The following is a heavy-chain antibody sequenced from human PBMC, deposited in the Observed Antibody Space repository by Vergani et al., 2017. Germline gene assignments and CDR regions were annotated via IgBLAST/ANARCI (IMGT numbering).Heavy chain of an antibody. D-gene: IGHD5-12*01. CDR1: GFTFSSYS. Sequence: EVQLVESGGGLVQSGGSLRLSCAASGFTFSSYSLNWVRQAPGKGLEWVSYISSSSSTIYYADSVKGRFTIYRDNAKNSLYLQMNSLRAEDTAVYYCARELFSPPRRGYEPRGFDYWGQGTLVTVSS. CDR3: ARELFSPPRRGYEPRGFDY. J-gene: IGHJ4*02. CDR2: ISSSSSTI. V-gene: IGHV3-48*04.